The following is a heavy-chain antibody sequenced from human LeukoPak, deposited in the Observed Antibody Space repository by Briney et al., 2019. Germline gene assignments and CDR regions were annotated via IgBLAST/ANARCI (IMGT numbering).Heavy chain of an antibody. D-gene: IGHD3-3*01. J-gene: IGHJ4*02. Sequence: GGSLRLSCAASGFTFSTYSMNWVRQAPGKGLEWVSYISSSSSTIYNADSVKGRFAISRDNAKNSLYLQMNSLRAEDTAVYYCARARRYYDFWSGYYGPQRKPYYFDYWGQGTLVTVSS. CDR2: ISSSSSTI. CDR1: GFTFSTYS. V-gene: IGHV3-48*01. CDR3: ARARRYYDFWSGYYGPQRKPYYFDY.